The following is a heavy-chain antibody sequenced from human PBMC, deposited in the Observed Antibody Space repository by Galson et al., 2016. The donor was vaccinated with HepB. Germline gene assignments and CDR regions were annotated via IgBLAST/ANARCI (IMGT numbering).Heavy chain of an antibody. Sequence: SLRLSCAASGFTFSSSGMHWVRQPPGKGLEWVAVISYDGTTRNYTDSVKARFTISRDDSKNTLYLQMNSLRAEDTAVYYCGKPPEVRELYVVLGIWGQGTMVTVSS. CDR2: ISYDGTTR. J-gene: IGHJ3*02. CDR1: GFTFSSSG. CDR3: GKPPEVRELYVVLGI. V-gene: IGHV3-30*18. D-gene: IGHD3-10*02.